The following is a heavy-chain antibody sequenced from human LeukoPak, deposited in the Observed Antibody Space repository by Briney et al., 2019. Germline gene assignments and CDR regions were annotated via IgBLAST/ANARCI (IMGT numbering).Heavy chain of an antibody. J-gene: IGHJ4*02. D-gene: IGHD3-22*01. CDR2: ISYDGSNK. CDR1: GFTFSSYG. CDR3: AKGLRYYYDSSGAFDY. Sequence: GGSLRLSCAASGFTFSSYGMHWVRQAPGKGLEWVAVISYDGSNKYYADSVKGRFTISRDNPKNTLYLQMNSLRAEDTAVYYCAKGLRYYYDSSGAFDYWGQGTLVTVSS. V-gene: IGHV3-30*18.